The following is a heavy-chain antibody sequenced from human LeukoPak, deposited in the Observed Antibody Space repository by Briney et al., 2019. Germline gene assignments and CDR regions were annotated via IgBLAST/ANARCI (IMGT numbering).Heavy chain of an antibody. CDR1: GFTFSSYG. V-gene: IGHV3-23*01. CDR2: ISGSGGST. D-gene: IGHD3-22*01. J-gene: IGHJ4*02. CDR3: AREHSSGYYLIDY. Sequence: GGSLRLSCAASGFTFSSYGMSWVRQAPGKGLEWVSAISGSGGSTYYADSVKGRFTISRDNSKNTLYLQMNSLRAEDTAVYYCAREHSSGYYLIDYWGQGTLVTVSS.